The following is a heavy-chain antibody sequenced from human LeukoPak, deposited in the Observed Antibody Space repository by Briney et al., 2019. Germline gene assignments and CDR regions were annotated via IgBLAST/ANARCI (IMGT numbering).Heavy chain of an antibody. J-gene: IGHJ4*02. CDR2: IRYDGSNK. V-gene: IGHV3-30*02. D-gene: IGHD6-19*01. CDR3: AKEEIAVAGNRPRFDY. CDR1: GFTFSSYG. Sequence: GGSLRLSCAASGFTFSSYGVHWVRQAPGKGLEWVAFIRYDGSNKYYADSVKGRFTISRDNSKNTLYLQMNSLRAEDTAVYYCAKEEIAVAGNRPRFDYWGQGTLVTVSS.